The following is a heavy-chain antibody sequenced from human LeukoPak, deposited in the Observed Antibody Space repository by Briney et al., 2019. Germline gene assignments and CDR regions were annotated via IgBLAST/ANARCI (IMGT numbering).Heavy chain of an antibody. V-gene: IGHV5-51*01. CDR3: AKHSGTEYSDYTLV. D-gene: IGHD5-12*01. CDR2: IYPGDSDT. J-gene: IGHJ4*01. Sequence: GESLKISLRTSGYNFSNYWIDWVRQMPGKGLEYMGIIYPGDSDTRYSPSFQGQVTISADKSISTAYLQWTSLKASDTAIYFCAKHSGTEYSDYTLVRGRETLITVSS. CDR1: GYNFSNYW.